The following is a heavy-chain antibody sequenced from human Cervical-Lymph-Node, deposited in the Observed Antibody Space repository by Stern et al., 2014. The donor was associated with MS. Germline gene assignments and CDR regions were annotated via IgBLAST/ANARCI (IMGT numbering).Heavy chain of an antibody. Sequence: EVQLVESGGGLVQPGGSLRLSCAASGFAFSNYWMTWVRQAPGKGLEWMANIKADGSEISYEDSVKGRFTISRQNTTNYLFLQMNSLRAEATAVYYCAATVEAAMYWGQGTLVTVSS. V-gene: IGHV3-7*01. CDR3: AATVEAAMY. CDR1: GFAFSNYW. J-gene: IGHJ4*02. CDR2: IKADGSEI. D-gene: IGHD6-13*01.